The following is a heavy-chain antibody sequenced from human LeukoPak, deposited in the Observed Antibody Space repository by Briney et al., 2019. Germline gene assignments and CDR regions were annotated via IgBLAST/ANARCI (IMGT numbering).Heavy chain of an antibody. V-gene: IGHV3-15*01. CDR2: IRRKTDGETT. CDR3: VTDLVIKGYFDY. Sequence: GGSLRLSCAASGVTLSSYAMSWARQVPGKGLEWVGRIRRKTDGETTDHAAPVKGRFTISRDDSKNTLYLQMNSLKTEDTAVYYCVTDLVIKGYFDYWGQGALVTVSS. J-gene: IGHJ4*02. D-gene: IGHD2-21*01. CDR1: GVTLSSYA.